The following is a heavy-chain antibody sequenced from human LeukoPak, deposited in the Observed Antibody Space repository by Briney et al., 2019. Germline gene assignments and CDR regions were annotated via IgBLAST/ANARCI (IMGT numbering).Heavy chain of an antibody. V-gene: IGHV1/OR15-1*01. Sequence: ASVKVSCKASGYIFTDYYMHWVRQAPGQELGWMGRINPNSGGTNYAQKFQGRVTMTRDTSISTAYTELSSLRSEDTAVYYCARHYYDTSAYPAYYDAFDIWGQGTMVTVSS. D-gene: IGHD3-22*01. CDR3: ARHYYDTSAYPAYYDAFDI. J-gene: IGHJ3*02. CDR1: GYIFTDYY. CDR2: INPNSGGT.